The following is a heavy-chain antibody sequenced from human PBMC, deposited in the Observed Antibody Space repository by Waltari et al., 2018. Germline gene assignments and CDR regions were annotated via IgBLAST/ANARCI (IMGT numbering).Heavy chain of an antibody. CDR3: ARDPTRITIFGVVILSYGMDV. J-gene: IGHJ6*02. D-gene: IGHD3-3*01. Sequence: EVQLVESGGGLVQPGGSLRLSCAASGFTFSSYSMNWVRQAPGKGLEWVSYISSSSTIYYSDSVKGRFTISRDNAKNSLYLQMNSLRAEDTAVYYCARDPTRITIFGVVILSYGMDVWGQGTTVTVSS. CDR2: ISSSSTI. CDR1: GFTFSSYS. V-gene: IGHV3-48*01.